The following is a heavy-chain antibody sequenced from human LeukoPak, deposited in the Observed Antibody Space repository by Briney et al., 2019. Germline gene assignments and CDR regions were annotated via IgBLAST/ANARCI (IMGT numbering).Heavy chain of an antibody. CDR2: IWSDGSRN. V-gene: IGHV3-33*01. Sequence: GTSLRLSCAASGFIFSSYGIHWVRQAPGKGLEWVAVIWSDGSRNYYTDSVKGRFTISRDNSKKPGFLQINSLRADDTAVYYWARVAGSYTFDYWGQGTLVTVSS. J-gene: IGHJ4*02. CDR3: ARVAGSYTFDY. CDR1: GFIFSSYG. D-gene: IGHD1-26*01.